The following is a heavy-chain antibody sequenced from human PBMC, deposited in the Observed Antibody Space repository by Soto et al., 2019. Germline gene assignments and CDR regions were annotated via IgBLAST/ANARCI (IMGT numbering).Heavy chain of an antibody. CDR1: GRSFSGYY. CDR3: ARDKITGLFDY. J-gene: IGHJ4*02. D-gene: IGHD2-8*02. Sequence: SETLSLTCAVYGRSFSGYYWTWIRQPPGTGLEWIGEINHSGSTNYNPSLKSRVTISVDTSKNQFSLKLTSVTAADTAVYYCARDKITGLFDYWGQGTLVNVSS. V-gene: IGHV4-34*01. CDR2: INHSGST.